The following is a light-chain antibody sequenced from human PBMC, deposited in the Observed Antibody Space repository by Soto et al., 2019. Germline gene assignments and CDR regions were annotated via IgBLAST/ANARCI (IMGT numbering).Light chain of an antibody. J-gene: IGLJ2*01. Sequence: QSALTQPASVSGSPGQSITISCTGTSSDVGGYNFVSWYQHHPAKAPKLMIYAVSNRPSGVSNRFSGSKSGNTASLTISGLQAEDEAHYYCSSFTSSDTLVVFGGGTKVTVL. V-gene: IGLV2-14*03. CDR3: SSFTSSDTLVV. CDR2: AVS. CDR1: SSDVGGYNF.